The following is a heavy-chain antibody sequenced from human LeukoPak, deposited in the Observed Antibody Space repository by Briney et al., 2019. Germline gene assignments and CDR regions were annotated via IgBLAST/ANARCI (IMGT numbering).Heavy chain of an antibody. CDR1: GFTFNDYY. CDR3: ATDGAGFDT. Sequence: GGSLRLSCAASGFTFNDYYMSWIRQAPGKGLEWLSYINIGGTNTHCADSVKCRFTISRDNAKKSLYLEMNNLRAEDTAVYYCATDGAGFDTWGQGVLVTVSS. J-gene: IGHJ5*02. V-gene: IGHV3-11*01. CDR2: INIGGTNT.